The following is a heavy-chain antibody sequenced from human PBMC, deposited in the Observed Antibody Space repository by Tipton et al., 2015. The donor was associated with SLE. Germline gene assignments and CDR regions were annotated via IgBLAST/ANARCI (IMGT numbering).Heavy chain of an antibody. Sequence: SLRLSCAASGFTFSSYTMYWVRQAPGKGLEWVALIAYDGTIKKYADSVRGRFTISRDNSENTVSLEMRSLRHEDTAVYYCTTALVAALDSWGQGTRVTVSS. CDR1: GFTFSSYT. J-gene: IGHJ4*02. CDR3: TTALVAALDS. D-gene: IGHD2-15*01. CDR2: IAYDGTIK. V-gene: IGHV3-30*04.